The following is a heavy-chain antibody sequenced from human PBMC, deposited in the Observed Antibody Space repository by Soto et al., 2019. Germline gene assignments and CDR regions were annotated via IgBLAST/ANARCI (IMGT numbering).Heavy chain of an antibody. Sequence: SETLSLTCTVSGGSISSSSYYWGWIRQPPGKGLEWIGSIYYSGSTYYNPSLKSRVTISVDTSKNQFSLKLSSVTAADTAVYYCASSIPEGDSRPLRDYWGQGTLVTVSS. CDR2: IYYSGST. CDR1: GGSISSSSYY. V-gene: IGHV4-39*01. J-gene: IGHJ4*02. CDR3: ASSIPEGDSRPLRDY. D-gene: IGHD2-21*02.